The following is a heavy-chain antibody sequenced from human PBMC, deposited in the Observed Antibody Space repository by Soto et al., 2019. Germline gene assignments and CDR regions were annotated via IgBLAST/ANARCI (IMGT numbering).Heavy chain of an antibody. D-gene: IGHD6-19*01. Sequence: ASVKVSCKASGYTFTSYAMHWVRQAPGQRLEWMGWMHPGNNQHEYTQKFQGRVTMSSDTFISTTYMELSGLTSEDTAVYYCTRAPRGIIVAPDYCGQGTLVTVSS. CDR3: TRAPRGIIVAPDY. CDR1: GYTFTSYA. V-gene: IGHV1-3*01. J-gene: IGHJ4*02. CDR2: MHPGNNQH.